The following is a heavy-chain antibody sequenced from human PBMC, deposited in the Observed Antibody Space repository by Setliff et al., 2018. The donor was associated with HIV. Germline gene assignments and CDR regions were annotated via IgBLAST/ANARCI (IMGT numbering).Heavy chain of an antibody. CDR2: IPYSGRT. J-gene: IGHJ6*03. V-gene: IGHV4-39*02. CDR1: GGSISSSSYY. D-gene: IGHD5-12*01. CDR3: ARGVIETDYDYVDIYYYNYMDV. Sequence: SETLSLTCTVSGGSISSSSYYWGWIRQPPGKGLEWIVSIPYSGRTYYNPSLRSRVTISVDTSKKHFSLRLTSVTAADTAVYFCARGVIETDYDYVDIYYYNYMDVWGKGTTVTVSS.